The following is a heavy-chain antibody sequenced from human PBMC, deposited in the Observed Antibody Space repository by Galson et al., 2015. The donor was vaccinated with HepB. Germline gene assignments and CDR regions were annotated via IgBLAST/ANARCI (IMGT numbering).Heavy chain of an antibody. CDR3: AADSLHKWELRY. D-gene: IGHD1-26*01. CDR1: GFSFTTSA. J-gene: IGHJ4*02. CDR2: IVVGSGNT. Sequence: SVKVSCKASGFSFTTSAVQWVRQARGQRLEWIGWIVVGSGNTNYAEKFQERVTLTRDMSTSTAYVELSSLTSEDTAVYYCAADSLHKWELRYWGQGTLVTVSS. V-gene: IGHV1-58*01.